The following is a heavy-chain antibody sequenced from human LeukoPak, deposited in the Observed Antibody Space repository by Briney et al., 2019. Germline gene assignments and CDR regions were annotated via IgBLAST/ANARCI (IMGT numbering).Heavy chain of an antibody. CDR1: GYTFTSYY. CDR2: ISPSGGST. D-gene: IGHD3-10*01. Sequence: ASVKVSCKASGYTFTSYYMHWVRQAPGQGLEWMGIISPSGGSTNYAQKFQGRVTMTSDTSTSTVYMELSSLRSEDTAVYYCASDTGELFDAFDIWGQGTMVTVSS. V-gene: IGHV1-46*01. J-gene: IGHJ3*02. CDR3: ASDTGELFDAFDI.